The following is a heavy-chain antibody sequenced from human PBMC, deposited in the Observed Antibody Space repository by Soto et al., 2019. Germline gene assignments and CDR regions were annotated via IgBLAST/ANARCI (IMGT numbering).Heavy chain of an antibody. D-gene: IGHD3-10*01. Sequence: RGSLRLSCAASGFTFSSYSMNWVRQAPGKGLEWVSSISSSSSYIYYADSVKGRFTISRDNAKNSLYLQMNSLRAEDTAVYYCARDPSETYYYGSGSSPADWGQGTLVTVSS. V-gene: IGHV3-21*01. CDR3: ARDPSETYYYGSGSSPAD. CDR2: ISSSSSYI. J-gene: IGHJ4*02. CDR1: GFTFSSYS.